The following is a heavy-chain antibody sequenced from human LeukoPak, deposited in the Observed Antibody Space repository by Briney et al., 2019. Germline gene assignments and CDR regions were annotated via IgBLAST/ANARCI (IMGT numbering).Heavy chain of an antibody. CDR3: ATPSGGYCSGTSCYTFDY. D-gene: IGHD2-2*02. J-gene: IGHJ4*02. CDR1: GYTFTSYD. V-gene: IGHV1-2*02. CDR2: INPNSGGT. Sequence: GASVKVSCKASGYTFTSYDINWVRQAPGQGLEWMGWINPNSGGTNYAQKFQGRVTMTRDTSISTAYMELSRLRSDDTAVYYCATPSGGYCSGTSCYTFDYWGQGTLVTVSS.